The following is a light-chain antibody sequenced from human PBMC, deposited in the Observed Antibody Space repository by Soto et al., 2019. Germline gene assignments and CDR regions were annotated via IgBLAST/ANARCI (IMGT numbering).Light chain of an antibody. V-gene: IGKV3-11*01. J-gene: IGKJ5*01. CDR1: QSVSIL. CDR2: DAS. Sequence: EIALTQSPSTLSVSPGERATLSCRASQSVSILLAWYQQKPGQAPRLLIYDASNRATGIPARFSGSGSGTDFTLTISSLEPEDFAVYYCQQRSNWPITFGQGTRLEIK. CDR3: QQRSNWPIT.